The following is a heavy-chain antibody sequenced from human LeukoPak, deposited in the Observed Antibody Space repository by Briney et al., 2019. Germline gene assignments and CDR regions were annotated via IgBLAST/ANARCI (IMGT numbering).Heavy chain of an antibody. D-gene: IGHD5-12*01. V-gene: IGHV1-69*01. J-gene: IGHJ4*02. CDR1: GGTFSSYA. Sequence: ASVKVSCKASGGTFSSYAISWVRQAPGQGLEWMGGIIPIFGTANYAQKFQGRVTITADESTSTAYMELSSLRSEDTAVYYCASNPRGYSGYEPFDYWGQGTLVTVSS. CDR2: IIPIFGTA. CDR3: ASNPRGYSGYEPFDY.